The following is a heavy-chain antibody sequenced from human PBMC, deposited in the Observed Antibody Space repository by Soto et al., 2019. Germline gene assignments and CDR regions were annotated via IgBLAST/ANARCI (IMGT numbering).Heavy chain of an antibody. J-gene: IGHJ4*02. V-gene: IGHV3-30*04. CDR1: GFTFSSYA. CDR2: ISYDGSNK. CDR3: ARDLLVDTPYFDY. Sequence: GGSLRLSCAASGFTFSSYAMHWVRQAPGKGLEWVAVISYDGSNKYYSDSVKGRFTISRDNSKNTLYLQMNSLIAEDTAVYYCARDLLVDTPYFDYWGQGTLVTVSS. D-gene: IGHD2-8*02.